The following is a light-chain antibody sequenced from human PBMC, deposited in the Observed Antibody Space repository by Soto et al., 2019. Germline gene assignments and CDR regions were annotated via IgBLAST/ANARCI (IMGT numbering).Light chain of an antibody. Sequence: QSVLTQPPSVSGAPGQRVTISCTGSSSNIGAGYDVHWYQQLPGTAPKLLISGNSNRPSGVPDRLSGSKSGTSASLAITGLQAEDEADYYCQSYDSRLSLYVFGTGTKVTVL. CDR3: QSYDSRLSLYV. J-gene: IGLJ1*01. CDR2: GNS. CDR1: SSNIGAGYD. V-gene: IGLV1-40*01.